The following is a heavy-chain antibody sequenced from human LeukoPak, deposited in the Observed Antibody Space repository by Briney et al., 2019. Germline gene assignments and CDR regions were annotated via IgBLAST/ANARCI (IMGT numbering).Heavy chain of an antibody. J-gene: IGHJ4*02. CDR3: ARGIYGSGDY. CDR1: GFTFSSYW. Sequence: PGGSLRLSCAPSGFTFSSYWMHWVRQAPGEGLVWVSCISSDGSTTTYADSVKGRFTISRNNAKNMLYLQMNSLRAEDTAVYYCARGIYGSGDYWGQGTLVTVSS. CDR2: ISSDGSTT. V-gene: IGHV3-74*01. D-gene: IGHD3-10*01.